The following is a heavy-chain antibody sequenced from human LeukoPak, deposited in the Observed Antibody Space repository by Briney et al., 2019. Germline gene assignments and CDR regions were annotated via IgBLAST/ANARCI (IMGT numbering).Heavy chain of an antibody. J-gene: IGHJ6*02. CDR3: ARVEYYYDSSGYYGMDV. D-gene: IGHD3-22*01. CDR1: GYTFTSYD. Sequence: ASVKVSCKASGYTFTSYDISWVRQATGQGLEWMGWMNPNSGNTGYAQKFQGRVTMTRNTSISTAYMELSSLRSEDTAVYYCARVEYYYDSSGYYGMDVWGQGATVTVSS. V-gene: IGHV1-8*01. CDR2: MNPNSGNT.